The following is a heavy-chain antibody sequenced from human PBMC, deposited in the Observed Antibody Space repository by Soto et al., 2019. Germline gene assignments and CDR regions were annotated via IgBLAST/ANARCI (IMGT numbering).Heavy chain of an antibody. CDR3: ARVYYDFWSGYFMTPWFDP. V-gene: IGHV4-34*01. J-gene: IGHJ5*02. CDR2: INHSGST. Sequence: TSETLSLTCAVYGGSFSGYYWSWIRQPPGKGLEWIGEINHSGSTNYNPSLKSRVTISVDTSKNQFSLKLNSVTAADTAVYYCARVYYDFWSGYFMTPWFDPWGQGTLVTVS. D-gene: IGHD3-3*01. CDR1: GGSFSGYY.